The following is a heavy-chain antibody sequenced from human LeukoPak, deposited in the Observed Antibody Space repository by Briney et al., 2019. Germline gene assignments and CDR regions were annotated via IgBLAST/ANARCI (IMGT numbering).Heavy chain of an antibody. CDR1: GFTFSRYA. CDR2: SRNRAKSYTT. Sequence: GGSLRLSCAASGFTFSRYAMSWVRQAPGKGLEWVGRSRNRAKSYTTDYAASVKGRFTISRDDSKSTLYLQMNSLETEDTAVYYCSRDATGDHWGQGTLVSVSS. CDR3: SRDATGDH. V-gene: IGHV3-72*01. J-gene: IGHJ4*02.